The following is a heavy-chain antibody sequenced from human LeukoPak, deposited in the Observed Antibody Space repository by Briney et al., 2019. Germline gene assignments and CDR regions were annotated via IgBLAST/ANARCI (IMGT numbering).Heavy chain of an antibody. J-gene: IGHJ4*02. D-gene: IGHD3-22*01. CDR3: AKDPTHYRVWDYYETIGLSY. Sequence: PGGSLRLSCAASGFTFSSYWMSWVRQAPGKGLEWVAFIRYDGSNKYYADSVKGRFTISRDNSKNTLNLQMNSLRAEDTAVYYCAKDPTHYRVWDYYETIGLSYWGQGTLVTVSS. CDR1: GFTFSSYW. V-gene: IGHV3-30*02. CDR2: IRYDGSNK.